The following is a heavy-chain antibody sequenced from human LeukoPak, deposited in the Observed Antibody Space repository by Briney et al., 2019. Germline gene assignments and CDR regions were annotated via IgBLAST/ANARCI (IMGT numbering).Heavy chain of an antibody. CDR2: ISAYNGNT. V-gene: IGHV1-18*01. Sequence: ASVKVSCKASGYTFTSYGISWVRQAPGQGLEWMGWISAYNGNTNYAQKLQGRVTMTTDTSTSTAYMELRSLRSDDTAVYYCARVRVTLQLLHVEEDYWGQGTLVTVST. D-gene: IGHD4-11*01. J-gene: IGHJ4*02. CDR3: ARVRVTLQLLHVEEDY. CDR1: GYTFTSYG.